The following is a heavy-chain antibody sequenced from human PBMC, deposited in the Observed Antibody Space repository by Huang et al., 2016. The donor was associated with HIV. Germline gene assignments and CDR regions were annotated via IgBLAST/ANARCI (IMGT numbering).Heavy chain of an antibody. D-gene: IGHD3-22*01. CDR1: DYTFTSYG. V-gene: IGHV1-18*04. CDR3: GGSSGYWSFDY. Sequence: QVQLVQSGGEVKKPGASVKVSCKASDYTFTSYGISWVRQAPGQGLEWMGWSSTNNGDTNDAQEFQGRVTITTDTSTSTAYMELRSLRSDDTAVYYCGGSSGYWSFDYWGQGTLVTVSS. CDR2: SSTNNGDT. J-gene: IGHJ4*02.